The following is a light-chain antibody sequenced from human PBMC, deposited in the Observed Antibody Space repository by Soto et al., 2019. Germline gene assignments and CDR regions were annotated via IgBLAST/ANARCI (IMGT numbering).Light chain of an antibody. CDR2: GNN. CDR3: AAWDASLSACV. J-gene: IGLJ1*01. V-gene: IGLV1-40*01. Sequence: QSVLTQPPSMSGAPGQRVTLSCTGSSSNIGAGYDVHWYQHLPGTAPKLLLFGNNNRPSGVPDRFSGSKSGTSASLAIVGLRSEDEAVYYCAAWDASLSACVFGNGTKLTVL. CDR1: SSNIGAGYD.